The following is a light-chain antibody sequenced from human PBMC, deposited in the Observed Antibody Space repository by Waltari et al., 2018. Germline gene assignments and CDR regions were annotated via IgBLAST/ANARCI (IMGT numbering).Light chain of an antibody. V-gene: IGLV1-47*01. J-gene: IGLJ1*01. CDR1: NSNLGSNY. CDR3: ASWDDSHYV. CDR2: RNN. Sequence: QSVLTQPPSASETPGQRVTIPCSGSNSNLGSNYLYWYQQLPGTAPKLRIYRNNQRPSGVPDRFSASKSGTSASLAISGLRSEDEAVYYCASWDDSHYVFGTGTQVTVL.